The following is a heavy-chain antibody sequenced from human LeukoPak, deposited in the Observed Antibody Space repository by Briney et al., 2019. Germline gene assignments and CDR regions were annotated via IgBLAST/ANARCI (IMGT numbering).Heavy chain of an antibody. D-gene: IGHD3-10*01. CDR1: GGSISTYY. V-gene: IGHV4-59*01. CDR2: IYSSGST. CDR3: ARFRTTFGELNH. Sequence: SETLSLTCTVSGGSISTYYWSWIRQPPRKGLEWIGYIYSSGSTNYNPSLKSRVTPSVDTSQHQFSLKLSSMTAADTAVYYCARFRTTFGELNHWGQGTLVTVSS. J-gene: IGHJ5*02.